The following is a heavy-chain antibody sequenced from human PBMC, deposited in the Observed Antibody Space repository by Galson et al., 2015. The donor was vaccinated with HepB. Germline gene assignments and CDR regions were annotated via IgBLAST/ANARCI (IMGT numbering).Heavy chain of an antibody. CDR2: IIPNSGGT. J-gene: IGHJ5*02. Sequence: SVKVSCKASGFSFTGYFLHWVRQAPGQGLEWMGRIIPNSGGTFYSQKFQGRVTLTVDTSISTAYMELTTVTSDDTAVYFCVRDVGRTSSWFDLWGQGTLVIASS. D-gene: IGHD1-14*01. CDR1: GFSFTGYF. CDR3: VRDVGRTSSWFDL. V-gene: IGHV1-2*06.